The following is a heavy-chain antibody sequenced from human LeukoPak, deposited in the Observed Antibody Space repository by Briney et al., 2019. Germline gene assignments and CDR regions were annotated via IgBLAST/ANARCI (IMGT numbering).Heavy chain of an antibody. Sequence: SVKVSCKASGGTFSSYAISWVRQAPGQGVEWMGGIIPIFGTANYAQKFQGRVTITADESTSTAYMELSSLRSEDTAVYYCARDCSGGSCYFDYWGQGTLVTVSS. D-gene: IGHD2-15*01. CDR3: ARDCSGGSCYFDY. V-gene: IGHV1-69*13. CDR1: GGTFSSYA. CDR2: IIPIFGTA. J-gene: IGHJ4*02.